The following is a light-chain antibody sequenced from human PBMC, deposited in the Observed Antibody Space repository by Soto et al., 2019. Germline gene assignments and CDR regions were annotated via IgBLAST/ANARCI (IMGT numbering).Light chain of an antibody. V-gene: IGKV4-1*01. CDR1: QSILYSSNNKNY. CDR3: LQYYTTPEA. J-gene: IGKJ1*01. Sequence: DIVMTQSPDSLAVSRGERATINCKSSQSILYSSNNKNYLAWYQQKPGQRPKLLIYWASTRESGVPDRFSGSGSGTDFTLTIRSLQAEDAAVYYCLQYYTTPEAFGQGTKVE. CDR2: WAS.